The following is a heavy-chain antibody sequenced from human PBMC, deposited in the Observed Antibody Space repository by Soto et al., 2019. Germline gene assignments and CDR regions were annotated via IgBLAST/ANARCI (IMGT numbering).Heavy chain of an antibody. D-gene: IGHD6-19*01. V-gene: IGHV1-18*04. CDR2: ISAYNGDT. J-gene: IGHJ4*02. CDR1: GYTFTNYD. CDR3: ARASSGPDY. Sequence: QVQLLQSGAEVKKPGASVKVSCKASGYTFTNYDITWVRQAPGQGLEWMGWISAYNGDTQYAQKFQDRVTVTTDTSTSTAYMDLRSLRSDDTAVYYCARASSGPDYWGQGTLVTVSS.